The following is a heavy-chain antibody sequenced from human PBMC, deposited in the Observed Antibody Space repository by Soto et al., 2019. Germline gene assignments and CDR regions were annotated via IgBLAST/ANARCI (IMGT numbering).Heavy chain of an antibody. D-gene: IGHD6-6*01. V-gene: IGHV5-51*01. CDR2: IFPGNSDT. Sequence: GESLKISCKGSGYSFLSRWIAWVRQKPGKGLEWMGIIFPGNSDTRYNPSFQGQVTISADRSISTAYLQWSSLKASDSAMYYCARGLSPRPSSYYYYGMDVWGQGTTVTVSS. J-gene: IGHJ6*02. CDR3: ARGLSPRPSSYYYYGMDV. CDR1: GYSFLSRW.